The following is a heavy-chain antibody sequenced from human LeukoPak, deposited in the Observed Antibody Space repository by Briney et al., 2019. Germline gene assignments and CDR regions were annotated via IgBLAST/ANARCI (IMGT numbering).Heavy chain of an antibody. Sequence: QPGGSLRLSCAASGFSFSNYEMNWVRQAPGKGLEWVSYISSSGTTIHYADSVKGRFTISRDNSKNTLYLQMNSLRAEDTAVYYCAKARYSTSPSFDYWGQGTLVTVSS. J-gene: IGHJ4*02. CDR1: GFSFSNYE. D-gene: IGHD6-13*01. V-gene: IGHV3-48*03. CDR3: AKARYSTSPSFDY. CDR2: ISSSGTTI.